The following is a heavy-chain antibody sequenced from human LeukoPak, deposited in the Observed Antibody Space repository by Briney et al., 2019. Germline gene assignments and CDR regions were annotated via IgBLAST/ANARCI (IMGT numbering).Heavy chain of an antibody. Sequence: SETLSLTCTVSGGSISSYYWSWIRQPPGKGLEWIGYIYHSGSTYYNPSLKSRVTISVDRSKNQFSLKLSSVTAADTAVYYCARGVLETIFGVVIQQPDAFDIWGQGTMVTVSS. CDR2: IYHSGST. CDR1: GGSISSYY. V-gene: IGHV4-59*12. J-gene: IGHJ3*02. D-gene: IGHD3-3*01. CDR3: ARGVLETIFGVVIQQPDAFDI.